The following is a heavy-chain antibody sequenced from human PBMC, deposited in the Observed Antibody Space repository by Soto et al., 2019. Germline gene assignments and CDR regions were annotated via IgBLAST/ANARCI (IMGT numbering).Heavy chain of an antibody. D-gene: IGHD3-10*01. CDR1: GGSITSGGYC. J-gene: IGHJ4*02. Sequence: QVQLQESGPGLVKPSQTLSLTCTVSGGSITSGGYCWTWIRQHPVKGLEWMGHIYYSGSTSYNPSLTRRVTLPIDTSKNQFSLKRTSVTAAYTAVYYCARDGDYFGSGSPPLLSKWGQGTLVTVSS. CDR2: IYYSGST. V-gene: IGHV4-31*03. CDR3: ARDGDYFGSGSPPLLSK.